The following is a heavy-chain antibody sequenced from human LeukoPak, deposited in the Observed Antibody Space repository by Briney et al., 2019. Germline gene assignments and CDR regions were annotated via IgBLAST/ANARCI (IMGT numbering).Heavy chain of an antibody. V-gene: IGHV3-23*01. J-gene: IGHJ6*03. Sequence: GGSLRLSCAASGFTFSTYGMSWVRRAPGKGLEWVSAISGSGGSTYYADSVKGRFTISRDNSKNTLYLQMNSLRAEDRAVYYCAKTYSSSRAHYYYYYYMDVWGKGTTVTISS. CDR1: GFTFSTYG. D-gene: IGHD6-13*01. CDR3: AKTYSSSRAHYYYYYYMDV. CDR2: ISGSGGST.